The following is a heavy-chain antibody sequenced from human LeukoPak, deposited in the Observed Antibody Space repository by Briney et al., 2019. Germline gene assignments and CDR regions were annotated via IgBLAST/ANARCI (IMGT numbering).Heavy chain of an antibody. V-gene: IGHV1-69*01. CDR3: AREMRFGELYYYYYGMDV. D-gene: IGHD3-10*01. Sequence: SVKVPCKASGGTFSSYAISWVRQAPGQGLEWMGGIIPIFGTANYAQKFQGRVTITADESTSTAYMELSSLRSEDTAVYYCAREMRFGELYYYYYGMDVWGKGTTVTVSS. J-gene: IGHJ6*04. CDR2: IIPIFGTA. CDR1: GGTFSSYA.